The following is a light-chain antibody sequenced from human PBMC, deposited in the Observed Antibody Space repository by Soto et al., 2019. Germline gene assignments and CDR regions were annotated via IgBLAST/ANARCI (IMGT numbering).Light chain of an antibody. Sequence: QSALTQPASVSGSPGQSITISCTGTSSDVGGYNYVSWYQQHPGKAPKLMIYEVSNRPSGVSNRFSGSKSGNTASLTISGLQAEDEADYYRSSYTSSSTVVFGEGTKLTVL. V-gene: IGLV2-14*01. J-gene: IGLJ2*01. CDR2: EVS. CDR1: SSDVGGYNY. CDR3: SSYTSSSTVV.